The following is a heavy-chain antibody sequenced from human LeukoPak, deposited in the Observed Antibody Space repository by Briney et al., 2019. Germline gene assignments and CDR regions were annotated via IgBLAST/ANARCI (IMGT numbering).Heavy chain of an antibody. D-gene: IGHD3-22*01. CDR3: ARARLYYYDSSGYYLDY. CDR2: ISSSSSTI. Sequence: PGGSLRLSCAASGFTFSSYSMNWVRQAPVKGLEWVSYISSSSSTIYYADSVKGRFTISRDNAKNSLYLQMNSLRAEDTAVYYCARARLYYYDSSGYYLDYWGQGTLVTVSS. J-gene: IGHJ4*02. V-gene: IGHV3-48*01. CDR1: GFTFSSYS.